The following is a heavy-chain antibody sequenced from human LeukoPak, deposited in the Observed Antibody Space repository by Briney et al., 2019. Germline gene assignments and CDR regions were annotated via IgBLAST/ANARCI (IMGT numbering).Heavy chain of an antibody. CDR3: ARAWDV. CDR1: GFTFSSYE. J-gene: IGHJ6*04. V-gene: IGHV3-74*01. Sequence: GGSLRLSCAASGFTFSSYEMNWVRQAPGKGLVWVSRISSDGSTTTYVDSVKGRFTISRDNAKNTVYLEMNSLSAEDTAVYYCARAWDVWGKGTTVTISS. CDR2: ISSDGSTT.